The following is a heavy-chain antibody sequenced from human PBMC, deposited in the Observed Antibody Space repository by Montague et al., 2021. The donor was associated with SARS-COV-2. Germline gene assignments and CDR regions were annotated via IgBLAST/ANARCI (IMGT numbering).Heavy chain of an antibody. CDR1: GGSLSTYY. CDR3: ARNAYNHYGLDV. Sequence: SETLSLTCSVSGGSLSTYYWSWIRQPPGKGPEWIGYIDDSGTTRYNPSLRSRATISLDLSKNQFSLDLNSVTAADTAVYYCARNAYNHYGLDVWDQGTTVTVSS. CDR2: IDDSGTT. V-gene: IGHV4-59*08. J-gene: IGHJ6*02.